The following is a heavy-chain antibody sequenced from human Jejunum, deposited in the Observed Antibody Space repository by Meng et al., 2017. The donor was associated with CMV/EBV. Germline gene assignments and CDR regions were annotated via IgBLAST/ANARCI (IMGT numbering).Heavy chain of an antibody. Sequence: CTVSGGYISSYYWSWIRQPPGKGLEYIGYIYYSGSTKYNPSLKSRVTISIDTSKNQFSLKLSSVTAADTAVYYCARDLGTGLVEYWGQGTLVTVSS. J-gene: IGHJ4*02. CDR3: ARDLGTGLVEY. CDR1: GGYISSYY. V-gene: IGHV4-59*01. CDR2: IYYSGST. D-gene: IGHD1-1*01.